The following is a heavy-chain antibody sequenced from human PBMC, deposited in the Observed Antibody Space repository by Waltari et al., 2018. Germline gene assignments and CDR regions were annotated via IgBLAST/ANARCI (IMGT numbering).Heavy chain of an antibody. J-gene: IGHJ3*02. CDR3: ARDRVVGATTAFDI. CDR1: GGSISSHY. V-gene: IGHV4-59*11. D-gene: IGHD1-26*01. CDR2: IYYSGST. Sequence: QVQLQESGPGLVKPSETLSLTCTVSGGSISSHYWSWIRQPPGKGLEWIGYIYYSGSTNYNPSLKSRVTISVDTSKNQFSLKLSSVTAADTAVYYCARDRVVGATTAFDIWGQGTMVTVSS.